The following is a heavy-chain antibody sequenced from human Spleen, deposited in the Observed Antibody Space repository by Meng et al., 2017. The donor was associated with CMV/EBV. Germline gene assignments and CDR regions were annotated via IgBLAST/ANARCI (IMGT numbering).Heavy chain of an antibody. V-gene: IGHV3-30*02. CDR2: IRYDGSNK. D-gene: IGHD4/OR15-4a*01. CDR1: GSTFSSYG. Sequence: GESLKISCAASGSTFSSYGMHWVRQAPGKGLEWVAFIRYDGSNKYYADSVKGRFTISRDNSKNTLYLQMNSLRAQDTAVYDCAKSYNYAAYYFDYWGQGTLVTVSS. CDR3: AKSYNYAAYYFDY. J-gene: IGHJ4*02.